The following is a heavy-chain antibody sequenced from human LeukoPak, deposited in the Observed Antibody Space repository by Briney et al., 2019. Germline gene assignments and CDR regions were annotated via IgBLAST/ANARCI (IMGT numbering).Heavy chain of an antibody. CDR2: IYYSGNT. CDR1: GGSISSSRYY. J-gene: IGHJ6*03. D-gene: IGHD4-17*01. CDR3: ARPTTFYYYYMDV. V-gene: IGHV4-39*01. Sequence: SETLSLTCTVSGGSISSSRYYWGWICQPPGKGLEWIGSIYYSGNTYYSPSLKSRVTMSVDTSKNQFSLKLTSVTAADTAVYYCARPTTFYYYYMDVWGKGTTVTVSS.